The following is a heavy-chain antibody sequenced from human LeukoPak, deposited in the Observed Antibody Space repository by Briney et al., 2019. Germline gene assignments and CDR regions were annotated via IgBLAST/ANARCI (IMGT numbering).Heavy chain of an antibody. CDR2: IYHSGST. Sequence: SETLSLICTVSGGSISPYYWSWIRQPPGKGLEWIGYIYHSGSTTYNPSLKSRVTISVDKSKNQFSLKLSSVTAADTAVYYCARDARYYDSSGYYAFDIWGQGTMVTVSS. CDR3: ARDARYYDSSGYYAFDI. J-gene: IGHJ3*02. V-gene: IGHV4-59*01. D-gene: IGHD3-22*01. CDR1: GGSISPYY.